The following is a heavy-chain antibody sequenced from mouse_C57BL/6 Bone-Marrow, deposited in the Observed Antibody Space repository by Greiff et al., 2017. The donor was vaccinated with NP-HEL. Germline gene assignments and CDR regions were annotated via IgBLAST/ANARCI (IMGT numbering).Heavy chain of an antibody. V-gene: IGHV5-4*01. CDR2: ISDGGSYT. D-gene: IGHD2-4*01. CDR1: GFTFSSYA. Sequence: EVKVVESGGGLVKPGGSLKLSCAASGFTFSSYAMSWVRQTPEKRLEWVATISDGGSYTYYPDNVKGRFTISRDNAKNNLYLQMSHLKSEDTAMYYCARDGIYYDYWYFDVWGTGTTVTVSS. CDR3: ARDGIYYDYWYFDV. J-gene: IGHJ1*03.